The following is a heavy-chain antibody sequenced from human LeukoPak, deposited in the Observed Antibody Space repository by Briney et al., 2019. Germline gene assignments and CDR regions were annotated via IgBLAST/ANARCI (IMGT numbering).Heavy chain of an antibody. CDR2: IYSSGST. CDR3: ARHAPLPAASQYSTGYYYYYGMDV. J-gene: IGHJ6*02. V-gene: IGHV4-4*07. CDR1: GFSLSSYY. Sequence: SEPLSLTCTVSGFSLSSYYWSWIRQPAGKGLEWLGRIYSSGSTNYNPSLKSRGTMSVDPSKNQFSLKLSSVTAADPAVYYCARHAPLPAASQYSTGYYYYYGMDVWGQGTTVTVSS. D-gene: IGHD2-2*01.